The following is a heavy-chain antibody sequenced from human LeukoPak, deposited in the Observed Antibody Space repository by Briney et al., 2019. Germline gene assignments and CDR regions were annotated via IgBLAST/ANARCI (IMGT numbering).Heavy chain of an antibody. CDR3: ASLPDIVPPDCSSTSCYKLYDAFDI. V-gene: IGHV3-7*01. CDR2: IKQDGSEK. D-gene: IGHD2-2*02. CDR1: GFTFSSYW. Sequence: SGGSLRLSCAASGFTFSSYWMSWVRQAPGKGLEWVANIKQDGSEKYYVDSVKGRFTISRDNAKNSLYLQMNSLRAEDTAVYYCASLPDIVPPDCSSTSCYKLYDAFDIWGQGTMVTVSS. J-gene: IGHJ3*02.